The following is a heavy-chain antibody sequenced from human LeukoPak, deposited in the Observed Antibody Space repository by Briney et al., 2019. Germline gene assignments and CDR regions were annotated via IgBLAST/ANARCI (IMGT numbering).Heavy chain of an antibody. CDR3: ASRRRGYSYGYLRYYFDY. CDR1: GGSISSYY. Sequence: SETLSLTCTVSGGSISSYYWSWIRQPAGKGLEWIGRIYTSGSTNYNPSLKSRVTISVDTSKNQFSLKLSSVTAADTAVYYCASRRRGYSYGYLRYYFDYWGQGTLVTVSS. D-gene: IGHD5-18*01. CDR2: IYTSGST. V-gene: IGHV4-4*07. J-gene: IGHJ4*02.